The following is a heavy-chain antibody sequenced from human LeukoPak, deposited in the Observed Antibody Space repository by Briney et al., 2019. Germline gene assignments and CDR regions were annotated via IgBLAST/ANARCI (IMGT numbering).Heavy chain of an antibody. V-gene: IGHV4-39*01. CDR3: ARGSPPTGSSYFDY. J-gene: IGHJ4*02. Sequence: PSETLSLTCTVSGGSISSSSYYWGWIRQPPGKGLEWIGSIYYSGSTYYNPSLKSRVTISVDTSKNQFSLKLSSVTAADTAVYYCARGSPPTGSSYFDYWGQGTLVTVSS. CDR1: GGSISSSSYY. CDR2: IYYSGST. D-gene: IGHD4-17*01.